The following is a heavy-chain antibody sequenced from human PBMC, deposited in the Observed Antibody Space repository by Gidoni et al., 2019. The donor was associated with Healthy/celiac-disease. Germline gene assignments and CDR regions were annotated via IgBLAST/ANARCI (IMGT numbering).Heavy chain of an antibody. J-gene: IGHJ6*03. D-gene: IGHD6-13*01. Sequence: LRLSCAASGFTFSSYWMSWVRQAPGKGLEWVANIKQDGSEKYYVDSVKGRFTISRDNAKNSLYLQMNSLRAEDTAVYYCARDNRLEQQLVLDYYYMDVWGKGTTVTVSS. CDR3: ARDNRLEQQLVLDYYYMDV. CDR1: GFTFSSYW. CDR2: IKQDGSEK. V-gene: IGHV3-7*04.